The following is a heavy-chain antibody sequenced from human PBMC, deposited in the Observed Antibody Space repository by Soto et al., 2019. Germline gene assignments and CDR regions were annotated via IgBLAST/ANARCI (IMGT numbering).Heavy chain of an antibody. CDR3: AHRPIVRGAI. D-gene: IGHD2-2*01. CDR1: GGSISNSNW. CDR2: IIHSGST. V-gene: IGHV4-4*02. Sequence: QVQLQESGPGLVKPSGTLSLTGAVFGGSISNSNWWTWVRQPPVKGLDWIGEIIHSGSTNYNSSLTGRVTISVDKANTQFSLKLSSVRAADTAVYYCAHRPIVRGAIWGQGSLVPVSS. J-gene: IGHJ1*01.